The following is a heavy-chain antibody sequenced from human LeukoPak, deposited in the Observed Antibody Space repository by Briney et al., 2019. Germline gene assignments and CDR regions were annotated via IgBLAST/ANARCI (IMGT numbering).Heavy chain of an antibody. J-gene: IGHJ4*02. CDR3: ARESSGFDY. D-gene: IGHD6-19*01. CDR1: GYGFTTYW. V-gene: IGHV5-51*01. CDR2: INPDDSDT. Sequence: GESLKISCKGSGYGFTTYWIGWVRQMPGKGLEWMGIINPDDSDTRYSPSFQGLVTISADKSISTAYLQWSSLRASDTAMYYCARESSGFDYWGQGTRVTVSS.